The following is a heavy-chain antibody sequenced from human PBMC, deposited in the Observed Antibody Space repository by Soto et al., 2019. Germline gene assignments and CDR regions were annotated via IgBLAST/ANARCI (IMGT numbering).Heavy chain of an antibody. CDR1: GGTFSSYA. CDR3: ARDASPVLRFLEWPPRGFDP. Sequence: ASVQVSCKASGGTFSSYAISWVRHAPGQGLEWMGGIIPIFGTANYAQKFQGRVTITADKSTSTAYMELSSLRSEDTAVYYCARDASPVLRFLEWPPRGFDPWGQGTLVTVSS. J-gene: IGHJ5*02. D-gene: IGHD3-3*01. CDR2: IIPIFGTA. V-gene: IGHV1-69*06.